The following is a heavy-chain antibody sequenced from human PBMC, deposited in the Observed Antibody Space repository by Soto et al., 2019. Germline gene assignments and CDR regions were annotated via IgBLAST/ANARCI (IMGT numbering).Heavy chain of an antibody. Sequence: QVQLVQSGAEVRKPGASVKVSCKASGYTFSDYYIHWVRQAPGQGLEWMGWINPNSGGTKNAPKFQGGVTMTRETSITTAYMELSRLRSGDTAVYYCASEPATAKPEGVDFWGQGTLVTVSS. V-gene: IGHV1-2*02. CDR3: ASEPATAKPEGVDF. CDR2: INPNSGGT. CDR1: GYTFSDYY. J-gene: IGHJ4*02. D-gene: IGHD1-1*01.